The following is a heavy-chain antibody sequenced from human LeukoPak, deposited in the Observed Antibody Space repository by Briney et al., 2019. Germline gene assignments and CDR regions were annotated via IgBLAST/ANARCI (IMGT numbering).Heavy chain of an antibody. D-gene: IGHD6-19*01. V-gene: IGHV4-59*08. CDR3: ARHGYSSGWYPPFDY. J-gene: IGHJ4*02. CDR2: IYYSGST. CDR1: GCSISNYY. Sequence: SETLSFTCTGSGCSISNYYWSWIRQPPGKGLAWSGYIYYSGSTNYKPSLKSRVTISVDTSKNQFFLKLSSVTAADTAVYYCARHGYSSGWYPPFDYWGQGTLVTVSS.